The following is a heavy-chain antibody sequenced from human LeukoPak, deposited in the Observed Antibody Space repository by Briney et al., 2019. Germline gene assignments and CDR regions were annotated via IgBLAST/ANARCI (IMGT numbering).Heavy chain of an antibody. V-gene: IGHV3-30*18. CDR1: GFTFSSYG. CDR3: AKDDDYVWGSYRLPGGYYYGMDV. J-gene: IGHJ6*02. CDR2: ISYDGSNK. D-gene: IGHD3-16*02. Sequence: GGSLRLSCAASGFTFSSYGMHWVRQAPGKGLQWVAVISYDGSNKYYADSVKGRFTISRDNSKNTLYLQMNSLRAEDTAVYYCAKDDDYVWGSYRLPGGYYYGMDVWGQGTTVTVSS.